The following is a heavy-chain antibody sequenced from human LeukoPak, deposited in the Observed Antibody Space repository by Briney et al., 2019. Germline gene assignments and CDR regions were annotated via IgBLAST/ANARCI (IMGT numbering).Heavy chain of an antibody. CDR3: ARGPTNGQAFDY. J-gene: IGHJ4*02. CDR2: ISGSGGST. CDR1: GFTFSSYA. V-gene: IGHV3-23*01. D-gene: IGHD2-8*01. Sequence: GGSLRLSCAASGFTFSSYAMSWVRQAPGKGLEWVSAISGSGGSTNYADSVKGRFTISRDNSKNTLYLQMNSLRAEDTALYYCARGPTNGQAFDYWGQGTLVSVSS.